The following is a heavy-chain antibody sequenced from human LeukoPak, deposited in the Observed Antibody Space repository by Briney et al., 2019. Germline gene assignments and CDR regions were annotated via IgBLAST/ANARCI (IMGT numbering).Heavy chain of an antibody. CDR1: GFTFSSYW. CDR3: ARSQGPYDY. CDR2: INGDGSST. J-gene: IGHJ4*02. V-gene: IGHV3-74*01. Sequence: AGGSLRLSCAASGFTFSSYWMNWVRQAPAKGLVWVSRINGDGSSTNYADSVKGRFTISRDNAKNTLYLQLNSLRAEDTAIYYCARSQGPYDYWGQGTLVTVSS.